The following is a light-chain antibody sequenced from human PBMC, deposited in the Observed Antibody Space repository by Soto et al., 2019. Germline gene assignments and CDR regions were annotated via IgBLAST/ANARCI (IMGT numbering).Light chain of an antibody. J-gene: IGLJ3*02. Sequence: TQPPSGPWPPGQSVTIYCTGTRSHIGAGYDVHWYQQIPGTAPKLLIYRNHDRPSGVPDRFSGSKSGTSASLTITGLQAEDEADYYCQSYDTSVSGARVFGGGTNVTVL. CDR3: QSYDTSVSGARV. CDR1: RSHIGAGYD. V-gene: IGLV1-40*01. CDR2: RNH.